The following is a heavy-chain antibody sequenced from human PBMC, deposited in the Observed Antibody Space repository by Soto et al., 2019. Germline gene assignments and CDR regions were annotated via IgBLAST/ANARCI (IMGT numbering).Heavy chain of an antibody. D-gene: IGHD6-13*01. CDR1: GFTFSSYG. Sequence: GGSLRLSCAASGFTFSSYGMHWVRQAPGKGLEWVAVIWYDGSNKYYADSVKGRFTISRDNSKNTLYLQMNSLRAEDTAVYKCARRYSSSWYYFDYWGQGTLVTVSS. V-gene: IGHV3-33*01. J-gene: IGHJ4*02. CDR3: ARRYSSSWYYFDY. CDR2: IWYDGSNK.